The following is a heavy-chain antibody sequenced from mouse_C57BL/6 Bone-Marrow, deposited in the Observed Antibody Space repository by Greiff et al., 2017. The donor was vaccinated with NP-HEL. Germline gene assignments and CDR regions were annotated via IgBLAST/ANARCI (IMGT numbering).Heavy chain of an antibody. CDR1: GFTFSSYG. CDR2: ISSGGSYT. J-gene: IGHJ3*01. V-gene: IGHV5-6*01. D-gene: IGHD2-2*01. CDR3: ARQDYGSPGCAY. Sequence: EVHLVESGGDLVKPGGSLKLSCAASGFTFSSYGMSWVRQTPDKRLEWVATISSGGSYTYYPASVKGRFTSSRAKAKHTLYLQMSSLKSEDTAMYYCARQDYGSPGCAYWGQGTLVTVSA.